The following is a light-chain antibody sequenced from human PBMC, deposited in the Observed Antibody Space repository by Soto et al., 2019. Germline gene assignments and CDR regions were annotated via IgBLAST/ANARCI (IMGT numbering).Light chain of an antibody. CDR3: QQRRSWQVT. CDR1: QSLTNSF. J-gene: IGKJ5*01. Sequence: EFVLTQSPGTLSLSPGERATLSCRASQSLTNSFIAWYQQKPGQAPRLIIYDASNRETGIPARFSGSGAGTECTRTISSLEPEDVAVYYCQQRRSWQVTFGQGTRLEIK. CDR2: DAS. V-gene: IGKV3D-20*02.